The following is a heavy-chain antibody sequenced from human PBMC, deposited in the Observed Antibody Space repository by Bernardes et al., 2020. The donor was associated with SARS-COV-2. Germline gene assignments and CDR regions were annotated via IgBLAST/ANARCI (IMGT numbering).Heavy chain of an antibody. Sequence: GGSLRLSCEASGFTFRTYSMNWVRQAPGKGLKWVSYITSSSSIIYYADSVKGRFTISRDNAKNSLYLQMNSLRGEDTAVYYCARDSSLWSGYPFDYWGQGTLVTVSS. J-gene: IGHJ4*02. CDR2: ITSSSSII. D-gene: IGHD3-3*01. CDR1: GFTFRTYS. V-gene: IGHV3-48*01. CDR3: ARDSSLWSGYPFDY.